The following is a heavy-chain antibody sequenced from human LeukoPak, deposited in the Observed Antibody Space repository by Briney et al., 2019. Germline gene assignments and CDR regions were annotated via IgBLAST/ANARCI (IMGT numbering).Heavy chain of an antibody. J-gene: IGHJ4*02. CDR3: ARESAPYNWNYGGY. CDR2: IKQDGSAK. CDR1: GFTFSSYW. V-gene: IGHV3-7*01. D-gene: IGHD1-7*01. Sequence: GGSLRLSCAASGFTFSSYWMSWVRQAPGKGLEWVANIKQDGSAKNYGDSVKGRFTISRDNAKNSLYLQMNSLRAEDTAVYYCARESAPYNWNYGGYWGQGTLVTVSS.